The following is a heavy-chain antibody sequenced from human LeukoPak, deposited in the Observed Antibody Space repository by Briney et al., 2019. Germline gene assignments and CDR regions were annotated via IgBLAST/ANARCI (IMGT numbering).Heavy chain of an antibody. V-gene: IGHV3-7*01. CDR1: GFTFSSYW. CDR2: IKQDGSEK. Sequence: PGGSLRLSCAASGFTFSSYWMDWVRQAPGKGLEWVANIKQDGSEKYYVDSVKGRFTISRDNAKNSLYLQMNSLRAEDTAVYYCARDRYSSSWYPHYYYYYGMDVWGQGTTVTVSS. J-gene: IGHJ6*02. D-gene: IGHD6-13*01. CDR3: ARDRYSSSWYPHYYYYYGMDV.